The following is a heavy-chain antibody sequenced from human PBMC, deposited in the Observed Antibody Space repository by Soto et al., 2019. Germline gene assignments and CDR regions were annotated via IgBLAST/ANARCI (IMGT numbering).Heavy chain of an antibody. CDR3: ARGLAWVVTAIPYGMDV. D-gene: IGHD2-21*02. V-gene: IGHV4-34*01. CDR2: INHSGST. Sequence: SETLSLTCAVYGGSFSCYYWSWIRQPPGKGLEWIGEINHSGSTNYNPSLKSRVTISVDTSKNQFSLKLSSVTAADTAVYYCARGLAWVVTAIPYGMDVWGQGTTVTVSS. CDR1: GGSFSCYY. J-gene: IGHJ6*02.